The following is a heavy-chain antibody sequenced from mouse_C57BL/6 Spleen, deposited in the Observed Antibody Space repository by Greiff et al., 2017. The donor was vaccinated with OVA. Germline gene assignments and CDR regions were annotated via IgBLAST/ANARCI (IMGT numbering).Heavy chain of an antibody. CDR2: IYPGSGST. CDR1: GYTFTSYW. V-gene: IGHV1-55*01. D-gene: IGHD4-1*01. Sequence: QVHVKQSGAELVKPGASVKMSCKASGYTFTSYWITWVKQRPGQGLEWIGDIYPGSGSTNYNEKFKSKATLTVDTSSSTAYMQLSSLTSEDSAVYYCARSRLTGTSDYWGQGTTLTVSS. CDR3: ARSRLTGTSDY. J-gene: IGHJ2*01.